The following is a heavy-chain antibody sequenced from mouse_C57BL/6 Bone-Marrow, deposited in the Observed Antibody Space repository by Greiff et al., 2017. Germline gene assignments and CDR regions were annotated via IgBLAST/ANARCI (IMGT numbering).Heavy chain of an antibody. CDR2: IWRGGST. CDR3: AKNHLDYSSSKGYFDV. CDR1: GFSLTSYG. D-gene: IGHD1-1*01. V-gene: IGHV2-5*01. J-gene: IGHJ1*03. Sequence: VQLQESGPGLVQPSQSLSITCTASGFSLTSYGVHWVRQSPGKGLEWLGVIWRGGSTDYNAAFMSRLSITKDNSKSQVFFKMNSLQADDTARYYCAKNHLDYSSSKGYFDVWGTGTTVTVSS.